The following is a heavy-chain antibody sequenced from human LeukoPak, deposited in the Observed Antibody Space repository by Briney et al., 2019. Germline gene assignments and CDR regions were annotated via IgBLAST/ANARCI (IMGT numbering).Heavy chain of an antibody. Sequence: GASVTVSFKVSGYTLTELSMHWVRQAPGKGLEWVGGFDPEDGETIYAQKLQGRVTMTEDTSTDTAYMELSSLRSEDTAVYYCATPLGPPGYSMGTYYYYYYGMDVWGQGTTVTVSS. CDR3: ATPLGPPGYSMGTYYYYYYGMDV. CDR2: FDPEDGET. CDR1: GYTLTELS. V-gene: IGHV1-24*01. J-gene: IGHJ6*02. D-gene: IGHD6-13*01.